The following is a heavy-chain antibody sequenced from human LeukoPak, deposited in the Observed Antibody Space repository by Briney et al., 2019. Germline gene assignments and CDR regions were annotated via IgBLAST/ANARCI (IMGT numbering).Heavy chain of an antibody. CDR1: GFTFSSYE. Sequence: GGSLRLLCAASGFTFSSYEMNWVRQAPGKGLEWVSYISSSGSTIYYADSGKGRFTISIYNAKNSLHLQMNSLRAEDTAVYYCARVLITMSAWGPGTLATVSS. J-gene: IGHJ5*02. CDR3: ARVLITMSA. CDR2: ISSSGSTI. V-gene: IGHV3-48*03. D-gene: IGHD3-22*01.